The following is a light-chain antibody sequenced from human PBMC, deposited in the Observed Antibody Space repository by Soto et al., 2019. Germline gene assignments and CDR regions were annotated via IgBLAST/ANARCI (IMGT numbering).Light chain of an antibody. J-gene: IGKJ3*01. CDR2: DAS. CDR3: QQYDNLPST. CDR1: QDISNY. V-gene: IGKV1-33*01. Sequence: DIQMTQSPSSLSASVGERVTITCQARQDISNYLNWYQQKPGKAPKLLIYDASNLETGVPSRFSGSGSGTDFTFTISSLQPEDIATYYCQQYDNLPSTFGPGTKVDIK.